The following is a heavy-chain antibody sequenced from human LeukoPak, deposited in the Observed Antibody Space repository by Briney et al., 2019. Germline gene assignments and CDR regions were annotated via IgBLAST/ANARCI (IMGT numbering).Heavy chain of an antibody. CDR3: ARARVGATSLFDY. Sequence: ASVKVSCKSSGYTFTSYGISCVRQDPGQALARMGWISAYNGNTNYAQKLQGRVTMTTDTSTSTAYMELRSLRSDDTAVYYCARARVGATSLFDYWGQGTLVTVSS. D-gene: IGHD1-26*01. J-gene: IGHJ4*02. CDR1: GYTFTSYG. V-gene: IGHV1-18*01. CDR2: ISAYNGNT.